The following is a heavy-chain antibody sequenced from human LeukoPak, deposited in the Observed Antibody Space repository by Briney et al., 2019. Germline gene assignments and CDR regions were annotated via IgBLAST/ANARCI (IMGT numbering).Heavy chain of an antibody. Sequence: PSETLSLTCAVYGGSFSGYYWSWIRQPPGKGLEWIGEINHSGSTNYNPSLKSRVTISVDTSRNQFSLKLSSVTAADTAVYYCARHANAYSSSWFDYWGQGTLVTVSS. CDR2: INHSGST. CDR3: ARHANAYSSSWFDY. CDR1: GGSFSGYY. J-gene: IGHJ4*02. D-gene: IGHD6-13*01. V-gene: IGHV4-34*01.